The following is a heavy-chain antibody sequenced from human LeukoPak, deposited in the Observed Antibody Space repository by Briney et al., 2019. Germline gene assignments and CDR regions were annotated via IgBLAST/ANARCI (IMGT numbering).Heavy chain of an antibody. D-gene: IGHD3/OR15-3a*01. CDR1: GLTFGSYD. CDR3: ARHKDWTFDY. Sequence: GGSLRLSCAASGLTFGSYDMHWVRQAPGKGLEWVAVIWYDGSNKYYADSVKGRFTISRDISKNTLYLQMNSLRAEDTAVYYCARHKDWTFDYWGQGTLVTVSS. V-gene: IGHV3-33*01. CDR2: IWYDGSNK. J-gene: IGHJ4*02.